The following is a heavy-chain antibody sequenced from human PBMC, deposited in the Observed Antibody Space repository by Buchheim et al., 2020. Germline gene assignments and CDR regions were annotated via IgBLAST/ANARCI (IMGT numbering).Heavy chain of an antibody. Sequence: VQLVQSGAEVKKPGASVKVSCKASXYTFTSYYMHWVRQAPGQGLEWMGIINPSGGSTSYAQKFQGRVTMTRDTSTSTGYMELSSLRSEDTAVYYCARDLHYYDSSGYYFRYLFDYWGQGTL. V-gene: IGHV1-46*01. D-gene: IGHD3-22*01. CDR2: INPSGGST. J-gene: IGHJ4*02. CDR3: ARDLHYYDSSGYYFRYLFDY. CDR1: XYTFTSYY.